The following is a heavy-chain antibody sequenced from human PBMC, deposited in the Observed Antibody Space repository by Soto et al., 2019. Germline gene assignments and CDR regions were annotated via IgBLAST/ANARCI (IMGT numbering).Heavy chain of an antibody. V-gene: IGHV4-4*02. D-gene: IGHD6-13*01. J-gene: IGHJ5*02. CDR2: TYHSGTT. Sequence: QVQLQESGPGLVQPSGTLSLTCAVSGDSINNSHWWSWVRQTPGKGLEWIGETYHSGTTNYNPSLKTPVTISIDKSKNQFSLTMNSVTAAATAVYYCAREVNSSPARGPNWFDPWGQGTLVTVSS. CDR1: GDSINNSHW. CDR3: AREVNSSPARGPNWFDP.